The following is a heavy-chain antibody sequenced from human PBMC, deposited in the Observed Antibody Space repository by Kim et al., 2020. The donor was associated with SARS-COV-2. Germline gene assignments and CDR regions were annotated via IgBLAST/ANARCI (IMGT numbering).Heavy chain of an antibody. J-gene: IGHJ4*02. V-gene: IGHV3-30*18. D-gene: IGHD3-10*01. Sequence: GGSLRLSCAASGFTFSSYGMHWVRQAPGKGLEWVALISYDGSNKYYADSVKGRFTISRDNSKNTLYLQMNSLRAEDTAVYYCAKFARGGPSYFDNWGQGTLVTVSS. CDR3: AKFARGGPSYFDN. CDR2: ISYDGSNK. CDR1: GFTFSSYG.